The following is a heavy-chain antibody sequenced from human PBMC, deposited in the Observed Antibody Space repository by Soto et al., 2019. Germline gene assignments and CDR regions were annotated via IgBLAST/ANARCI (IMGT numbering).Heavy chain of an antibody. J-gene: IGHJ4*02. V-gene: IGHV5-51*01. CDR3: ASPLSSGWAGADY. D-gene: IGHD6-19*01. Sequence: WESLKISCKGSGYTFSGYWIGWVRQMPGKGLEWMGIIYPGDSDTRYSPSFQGQVTMSVDKSINTAYLQWSSMKPSDTATYYCASPLSSGWAGADYWGQGTLVTVSS. CDR2: IYPGDSDT. CDR1: GYTFSGYW.